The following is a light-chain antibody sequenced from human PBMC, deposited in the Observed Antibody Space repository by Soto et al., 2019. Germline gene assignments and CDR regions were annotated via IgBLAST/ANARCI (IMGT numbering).Light chain of an antibody. V-gene: IGKV1-5*03. CDR3: QQYNSHSYYS. CDR1: QNIQSF. CDR2: LAS. Sequence: DIQMTQFPSTLSASVGDQVTITCRASQNIQSFLAWYQQKPGKAPKLLIYLASRLEGWVPSRFSGSGSGTEFTLTINSLQPDDFAIYFCQQYNSHSYYSFGQGTKLEVK. J-gene: IGKJ2*03.